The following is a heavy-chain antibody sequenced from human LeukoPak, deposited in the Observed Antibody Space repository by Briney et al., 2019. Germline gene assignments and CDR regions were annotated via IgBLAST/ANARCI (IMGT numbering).Heavy chain of an antibody. CDR3: ARVPAAINAIDY. CDR1: GFTFSSYA. V-gene: IGHV3-48*04. Sequence: GGSLRLSCAASGFTFSSYAMSWVRQAPGKGLEWLSYISSGSVTIYYADSVKGRFTISRDNAKHSLYLQMNSLRAEDTAIYYCARVPAAINAIDYWGQGTLVTVSS. J-gene: IGHJ4*02. D-gene: IGHD2-2*02. CDR2: ISSGSVTI.